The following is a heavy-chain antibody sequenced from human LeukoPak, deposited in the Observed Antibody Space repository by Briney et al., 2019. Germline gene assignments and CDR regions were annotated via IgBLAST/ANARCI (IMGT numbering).Heavy chain of an antibody. J-gene: IGHJ6*03. CDR1: GYTFTGYY. Sequence: GASVKVSCKASGYTFTGYYMHWVRQAPGQGLEWMGWINPNSGGTNYAQEFQGRVTMTRDTSISTAYMELSRLRSDDTAVYYCARVRWLLWYMDVWGKGTTVTVSS. CDR3: ARVRWLLWYMDV. CDR2: INPNSGGT. D-gene: IGHD5-24*01. V-gene: IGHV1-2*02.